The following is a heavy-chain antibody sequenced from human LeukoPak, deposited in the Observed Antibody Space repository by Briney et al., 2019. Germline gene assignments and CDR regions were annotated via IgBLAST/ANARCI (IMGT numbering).Heavy chain of an antibody. CDR1: GFTFSSYS. Sequence: PGGSLRLSCAASGFTFSSYSMNWVRQAPGKGLEWVSYISSSSTIYYADSVKGRFTISRDNAKNSLYLQMNSLRAEDTAVYYCXXVEMATRGYYYMDVWGKGTTVTVSS. J-gene: IGHJ6*03. CDR3: XXVEMATRGYYYMDV. D-gene: IGHD5-24*01. V-gene: IGHV3-48*01. CDR2: ISSSSTI.